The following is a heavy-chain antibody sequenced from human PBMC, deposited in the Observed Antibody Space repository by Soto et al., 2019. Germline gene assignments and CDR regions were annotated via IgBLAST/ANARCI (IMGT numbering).Heavy chain of an antibody. V-gene: IGHV5-51*01. D-gene: IGHD4-17*01. J-gene: IGHJ3*01. CDR1: GYSFTTYW. CDR2: VFPGDSDT. CDR3: ARHDDYGDNFDAFDV. Sequence: EVQLVQSGAEVKKPGDSLKISCEGSGYSFTTYWIGWLRQMPGKGLELMGIVFPGDSDTRYNRSFQGQVTISADKYISTAYLQWTSLKASDTAMYYCARHDDYGDNFDAFDVWGQGTMVTVSS.